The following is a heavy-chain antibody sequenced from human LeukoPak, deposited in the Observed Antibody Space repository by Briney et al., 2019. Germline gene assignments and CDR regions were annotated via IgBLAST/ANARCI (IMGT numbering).Heavy chain of an antibody. D-gene: IGHD3-22*01. CDR3: ARAPMSYDSSGFGGAFDI. V-gene: IGHV3-30-3*01. CDR1: GLTFSSYW. Sequence: GGSLRLSCAASGLTFSSYWMHWVRQAPGKGLEWVAVISYDGTNKYYADSVKGRFTISRDNSKNTMYLQMNSLRAEDTAMYYCARAPMSYDSSGFGGAFDIWGQGTMVTVSS. J-gene: IGHJ3*02. CDR2: ISYDGTNK.